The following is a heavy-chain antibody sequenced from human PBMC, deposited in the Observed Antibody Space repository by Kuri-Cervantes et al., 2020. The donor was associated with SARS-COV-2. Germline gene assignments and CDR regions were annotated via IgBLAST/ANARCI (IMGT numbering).Heavy chain of an antibody. D-gene: IGHD6-13*01. CDR2: TYHSGST. J-gene: IGHJ4*02. V-gene: IGHV4-30-2*01. CDR1: GGSISSGGYS. CDR3: ARGGGGQLDFDY. Sequence: LRLSCAVSGGSISSGGYSWSWIRQPPGKGLEWIGYTYHSGSTYYNPSLKSRVTISVDRSKNQFSLKLSSVTAADTAVYYCARGGGGQLDFDYWGQGTLVTVSS.